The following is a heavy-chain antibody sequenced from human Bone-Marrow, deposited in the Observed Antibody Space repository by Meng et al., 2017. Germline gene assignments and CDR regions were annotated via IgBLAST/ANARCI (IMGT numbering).Heavy chain of an antibody. CDR1: GYTFTGYY. V-gene: IGHV1-2*02. CDR3: AIGYDILSGYGVKYNWFDP. D-gene: IGHD3-9*01. Sequence: ASSKVSCKASGYTFTGYYMHWWRQAPGQGLEWRGWINPNSGSTNYAQKFQGRVTMTRDTYISTAYMELSRLRSDDTAVYYCAIGYDILSGYGVKYNWFDPWGQGTMVTVSS. CDR2: INPNSGST. J-gene: IGHJ5*02.